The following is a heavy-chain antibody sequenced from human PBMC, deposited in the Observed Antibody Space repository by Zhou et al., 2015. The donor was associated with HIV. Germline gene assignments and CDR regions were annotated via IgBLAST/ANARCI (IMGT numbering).Heavy chain of an antibody. CDR1: GGTFSNYA. CDR3: VLEVGHCSGDSCRDAFDI. J-gene: IGHJ3*02. D-gene: IGHD2-15*01. V-gene: IGHV1-69*01. Sequence: QVQLVQSGAEVKKPGSSVKVSCKPSGGTFSNYAISWVRQAPGQGLEWMGGIIPMFGTGNNAQKFQGRVTITADESTSTAYMELRSLRSEDTAMYHCVLEVGHCSGDSCRDAFDIWGQGTMVTVSS. CDR2: IIPMFGTG.